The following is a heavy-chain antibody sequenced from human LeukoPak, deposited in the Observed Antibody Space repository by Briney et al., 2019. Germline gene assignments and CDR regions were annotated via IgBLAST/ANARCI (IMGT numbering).Heavy chain of an antibody. Sequence: PGGPLRLSCAASGFTFSSYSMNWVRQAPGKGLEWVSSISSSSSYIYYADSVKGRFTISRDNAKNSLYLQMNSLRAEDTAVYYCARDHGAARRIFDYWGQGTLVTVSS. CDR1: GFTFSSYS. CDR2: ISSSSSYI. V-gene: IGHV3-21*01. CDR3: ARDHGAARRIFDY. J-gene: IGHJ4*02. D-gene: IGHD6-6*01.